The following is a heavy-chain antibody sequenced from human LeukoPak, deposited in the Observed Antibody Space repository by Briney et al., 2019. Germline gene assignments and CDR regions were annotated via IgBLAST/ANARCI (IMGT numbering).Heavy chain of an antibody. D-gene: IGHD3-10*01. Sequence: GASVKVSCKASGYTFTSYDINWVRQATGQGLEWMGWMNPNSGNTGYAQKFQGRVTMTRNTSISTAYMELSSLRSEDTAVYYCARDAPDTKYYYGSGSYFFDYWGQGTLVTVSS. CDR2: MNPNSGNT. J-gene: IGHJ4*02. CDR1: GYTFTSYD. CDR3: ARDAPDTKYYYGSGSYFFDY. V-gene: IGHV1-8*01.